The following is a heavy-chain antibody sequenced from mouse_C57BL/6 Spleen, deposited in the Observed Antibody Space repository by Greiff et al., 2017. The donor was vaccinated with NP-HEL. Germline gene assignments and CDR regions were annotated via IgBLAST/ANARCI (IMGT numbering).Heavy chain of an antibody. Sequence: VQLQQSGPELVKPGASVKISCKASGYTFTDYYMNWVKQSHGKSLEWIGDINPNNGGTSYNQKFKGKATLTVDKSSSTAYMELRSLTSEDSAVYYCTTIRDKGYFDYWGQGTTLTVSS. D-gene: IGHD1-1*01. CDR2: INPNNGGT. J-gene: IGHJ2*01. CDR3: TTIRDKGYFDY. CDR1: GYTFTDYY. V-gene: IGHV1-26*01.